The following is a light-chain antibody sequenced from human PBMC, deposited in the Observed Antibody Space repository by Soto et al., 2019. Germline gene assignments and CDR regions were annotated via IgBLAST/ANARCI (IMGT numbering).Light chain of an antibody. CDR3: QSYDSDFVV. J-gene: IGLJ2*01. CDR1: SGSIANNY. Sequence: NFMLTQPHSVSESPGKTLSISCTRSSGSIANNYVQWYQQRPGSAPTTVIYENNQRLSGVPDRFSGSTDGSSNSAALTISGLQTEDDAYYYWQSYDSDFVVFGGGTKLTVL. CDR2: ENN. V-gene: IGLV6-57*04.